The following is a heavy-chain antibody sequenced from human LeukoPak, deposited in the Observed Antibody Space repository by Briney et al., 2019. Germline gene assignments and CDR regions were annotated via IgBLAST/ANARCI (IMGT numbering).Heavy chain of an antibody. CDR1: GFTFSDYR. V-gene: IGHV3-15*01. J-gene: IGHJ4*02. CDR3: ARGGSTDIVY. CDR2: LKSKTDGGTT. Sequence: GGSLRLSWAPSGFTFSDYRVNWVRQAPGKGLEWVGRLKSKTDGGTTDYAAPVKGRFTISRDDSKNTLYLQMNSLKTEDTAVNFCARGGSTDIVYWGQGTLVTVSS. D-gene: IGHD1-7*01.